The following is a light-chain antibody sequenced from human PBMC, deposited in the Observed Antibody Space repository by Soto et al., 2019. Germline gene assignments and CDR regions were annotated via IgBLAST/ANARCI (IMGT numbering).Light chain of an antibody. V-gene: IGKV2-28*01. CDR2: SAS. CDR1: QSLLYIDGYNY. CDR3: MQARQTPFT. J-gene: IGKJ3*01. Sequence: DIVMTQSPVSLAVTPGEPASISCTSSQSLLYIDGYNYLDWYLQKPGQPPQLLIYSASNRASGVPDRFSGSGSGTDFTLKISRVEAEDVGVYFCMQARQTPFTFGPETKVDIK.